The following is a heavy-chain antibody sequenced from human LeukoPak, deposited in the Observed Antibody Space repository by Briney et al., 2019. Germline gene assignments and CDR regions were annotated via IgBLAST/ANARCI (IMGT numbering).Heavy chain of an antibody. J-gene: IGHJ4*02. D-gene: IGHD3-22*01. V-gene: IGHV3-11*04. CDR1: GFTFSDYY. CDR2: ISSSGSTI. CDR3: ARDSGYYDRSGYSNFDY. Sequence: PGGSLRLSRAASGFTFSDYYVSWIRQAPGKGLEWVSYISSSGSTIYYADSVKGRFTISRDNAKNSLYLQMNSLRAEDTAVYYCARDSGYYDRSGYSNFDYWGQGTLVTVSS.